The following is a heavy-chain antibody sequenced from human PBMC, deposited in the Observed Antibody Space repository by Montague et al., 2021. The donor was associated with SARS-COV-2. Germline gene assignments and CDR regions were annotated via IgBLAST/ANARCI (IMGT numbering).Heavy chain of an antibody. J-gene: IGHJ4*02. V-gene: IGHV3-13*04. CDR1: GFTFSSYD. Sequence: SLRLSCAASGFTFSSYDMRWVRQATGKGLEWVSAICTAGDTYYPGSVKGRFTISRENAKNSLYLQMNSLRAGDTAVYYCATGYSSGWSHQYYFDYWGQGTLVTVSS. CDR3: ATGYSSGWSHQYYFDY. D-gene: IGHD6-19*01. CDR2: ICTAGDT.